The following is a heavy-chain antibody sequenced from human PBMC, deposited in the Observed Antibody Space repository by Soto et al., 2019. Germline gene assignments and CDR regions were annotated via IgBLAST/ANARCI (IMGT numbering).Heavy chain of an antibody. CDR2: ISGSGCST. D-gene: IGHD4-17*01. CDR3: AKVGDYGDYYYYYYGMDV. V-gene: IGHV3-23*01. J-gene: IGHJ6*02. Sequence: PGGSLSLSCAASGFTFSSYAMSWVRQAPGKGLERVSAISGSGCSTYYADFVKGRFTISRDNSKNTLYLQMNSLRAEDTAVYYCAKVGDYGDYYYYYYGMDVWGQGTTVTVSS. CDR1: GFTFSSYA.